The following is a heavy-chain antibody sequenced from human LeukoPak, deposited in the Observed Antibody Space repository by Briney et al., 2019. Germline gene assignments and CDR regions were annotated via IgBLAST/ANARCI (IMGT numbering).Heavy chain of an antibody. Sequence: PGRSLRLSCAASGFTFSSYAMHWVRQAPGKGLEWVAVISYDGSNKYYADSVKGRFTISRDNSKNTLYLQMNSLRAEDTAVYYCARDRKWLITHYYMDVWGKGTTVTVSS. V-gene: IGHV3-30*04. CDR3: ARDRKWLITHYYMDV. D-gene: IGHD5-18*01. J-gene: IGHJ6*03. CDR2: ISYDGSNK. CDR1: GFTFSSYA.